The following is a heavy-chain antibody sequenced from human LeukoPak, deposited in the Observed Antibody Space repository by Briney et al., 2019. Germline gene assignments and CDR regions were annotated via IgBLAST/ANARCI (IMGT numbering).Heavy chain of an antibody. D-gene: IGHD6-13*01. V-gene: IGHV3-74*01. CDR2: INTDGTST. J-gene: IGHJ6*04. Sequence: GGSLRLSCAVSGFTFSGSWMHWVRQAPGKGLVWVSRINTDGTSTVYADSVKGRFTISRDNAKNTLYLQMNSLRVEDTAVYYCGRVRAATDVWGKGTTVTVSS. CDR1: GFTFSGSW. CDR3: GRVRAATDV.